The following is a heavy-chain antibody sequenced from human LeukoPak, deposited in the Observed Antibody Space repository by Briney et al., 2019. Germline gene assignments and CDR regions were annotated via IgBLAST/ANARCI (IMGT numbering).Heavy chain of an antibody. CDR1: GGSIGSSGFY. Sequence: SETLSLTCTVSGGSIGSSGFYWGWIRQPPGKGLEWIGSIYYSGSTYYNPSLRSRLTISVDTSKNQFSLKLTSVTAADTAVYFCAGRLDTSGFDYWGQGTLVTVSS. J-gene: IGHJ4*02. V-gene: IGHV4-39*01. CDR3: AGRLDTSGFDY. D-gene: IGHD6-19*01. CDR2: IYYSGST.